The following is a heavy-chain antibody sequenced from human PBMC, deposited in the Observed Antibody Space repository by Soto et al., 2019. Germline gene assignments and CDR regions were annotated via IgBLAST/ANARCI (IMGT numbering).Heavy chain of an antibody. V-gene: IGHV4-39*01. CDR2: IYYSGST. Sequence: QLQLQESGPGLVKPSETLSLTCTVSGGSISSSSYYWGWIRQPPGKGLEWIGSIYYSGSTYYNPPLKSRVTISVDTSKNQFSLKLSSVTAADTAVYYCARRAHYDILTGYSHWGQGTLVTVSS. D-gene: IGHD3-9*01. CDR3: ARRAHYDILTGYSH. CDR1: GGSISSSSYY. J-gene: IGHJ4*02.